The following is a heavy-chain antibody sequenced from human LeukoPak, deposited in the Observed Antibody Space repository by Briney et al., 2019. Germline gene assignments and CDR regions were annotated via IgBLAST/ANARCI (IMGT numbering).Heavy chain of an antibody. CDR1: GGSISSGDYY. V-gene: IGHV4-30-4*08. CDR3: ARGLGYCSSTSCYMLDY. CDR2: IYYGGST. Sequence: SETLSLTCTVSGGSISSGDYYWSWIRQPPGKGLEWIGYIYYGGSTYYNPSLKSRVTISVDTSKNQFSLKLSSVTAADTAVYYCARGLGYCSSTSCYMLDYWGQGTLVTVSS. D-gene: IGHD2-2*02. J-gene: IGHJ4*02.